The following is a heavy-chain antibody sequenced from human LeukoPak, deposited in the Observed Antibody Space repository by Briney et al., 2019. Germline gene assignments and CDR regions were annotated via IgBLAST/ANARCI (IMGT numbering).Heavy chain of an antibody. V-gene: IGHV3-11*01. CDR3: AKDGGYLYDSSEGAFDI. Sequence: GGSLRLSCAASGFTFSDYYMSWIRQAPGKGLEWVSYISSSGSTIYYADSVKGRFTISRDNAKNSLYLQMNSLRAEDTAVYYCAKDGGYLYDSSEGAFDIWGQGTMVTVSS. CDR1: GFTFSDYY. CDR2: ISSSGSTI. J-gene: IGHJ3*02. D-gene: IGHD3-22*01.